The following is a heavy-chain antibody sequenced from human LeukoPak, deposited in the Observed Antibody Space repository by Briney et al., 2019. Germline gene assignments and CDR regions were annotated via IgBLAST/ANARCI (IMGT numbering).Heavy chain of an antibody. Sequence: SETLSLTCAVYGGSFSGYYWSWIRQPPGKGLEWIGEINHSGSTNYNPSLKSRVTISADMSRDQFFLQLTSVTAADTAVYYCAREDISAPLDYWGQGLLVTVSS. CDR2: INHSGST. D-gene: IGHD6-6*01. V-gene: IGHV4-34*01. CDR1: GGSFSGYY. CDR3: AREDISAPLDY. J-gene: IGHJ4*02.